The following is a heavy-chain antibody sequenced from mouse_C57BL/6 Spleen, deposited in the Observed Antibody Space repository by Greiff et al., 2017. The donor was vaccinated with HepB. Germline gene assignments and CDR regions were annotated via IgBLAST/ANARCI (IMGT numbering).Heavy chain of an antibody. Sequence: KQSGAELARPGASVKLSCKASGYTFTSYGISWVKQRTGQGLEWIGEIYPRSGNTYYNEKFKGKATLTADKSSSTAYMELRSLTSEDSAVYFCARSELLPFDYWGQGTTLTVSS. CDR3: ARSELLPFDY. CDR1: GYTFTSYG. J-gene: IGHJ2*01. V-gene: IGHV1-81*01. CDR2: IYPRSGNT. D-gene: IGHD1-1*01.